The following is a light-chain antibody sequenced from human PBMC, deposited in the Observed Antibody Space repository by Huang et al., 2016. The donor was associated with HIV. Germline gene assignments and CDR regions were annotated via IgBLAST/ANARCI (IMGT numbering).Light chain of an antibody. V-gene: IGKV3-15*01. J-gene: IGKJ5*01. CDR3: QQYNNWPPIT. CDR1: QSVSSN. Sequence: EIVMTQSPVTLSVSPGERATLSCRARQSVSSNLAWYQQKPGQAPRLLVDGASTRATGVPARFSGSGSGTEFTLTISSLQSEDFALYYCQQYNNWPPITFGQGTRLEIK. CDR2: GAS.